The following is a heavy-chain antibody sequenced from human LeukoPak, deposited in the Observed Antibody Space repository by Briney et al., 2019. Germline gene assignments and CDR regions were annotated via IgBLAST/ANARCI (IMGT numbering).Heavy chain of an antibody. CDR2: INGSGGST. Sequence: GGSLRLSCAASGFTFSSYPMSWVRQAPGKGLEGVSDINGSGGSTYYADSVKGRFTISRDNLKNTLYLQMNSLRAEDTAVYYCANPPTVTKIRFDSWGQGTLSPSPQ. CDR1: GFTFSSYP. J-gene: IGHJ5*01. CDR3: ANPPTVTKIRFDS. D-gene: IGHD4-17*01. V-gene: IGHV3-23*01.